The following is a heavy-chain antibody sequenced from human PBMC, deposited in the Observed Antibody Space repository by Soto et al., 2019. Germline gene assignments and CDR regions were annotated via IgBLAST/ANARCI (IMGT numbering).Heavy chain of an antibody. CDR2: IYPGDSDT. CDR1: GYSFTSYW. V-gene: IGHV5-51*01. Sequence: LGESLKISCKGSGYSFTSYWIGWVRQMPGKGLEWMGIIYPGDSDTRYSPSFQGQVTISADKSISTAYLQWSSLKASDTAMYYCARPPVKDYYYYGMDVWGQGTTVTVSS. CDR3: ARPPVKDYYYYGMDV. J-gene: IGHJ6*02.